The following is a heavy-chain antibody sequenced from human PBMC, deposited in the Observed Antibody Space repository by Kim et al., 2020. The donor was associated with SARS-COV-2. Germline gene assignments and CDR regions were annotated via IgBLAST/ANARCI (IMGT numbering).Heavy chain of an antibody. J-gene: IGHJ6*02. CDR3: ARDDPYYYYGMDV. Sequence: TPSLKSRVTISVDTSKNQFSLKLSSVTAADTAVYYCARDDPYYYYGMDVWGQGTTVTVSS. V-gene: IGHV4-31*02.